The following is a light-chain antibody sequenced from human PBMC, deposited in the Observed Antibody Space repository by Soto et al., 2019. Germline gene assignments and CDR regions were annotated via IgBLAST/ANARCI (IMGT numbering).Light chain of an antibody. CDR2: DVS. CDR3: SSYTGSSTYVV. V-gene: IGLV2-14*01. J-gene: IGLJ2*01. Sequence: QSALTQPASVSGSPGQSITISCTGTSSDVGGYNYVSWYQQHPGKAPQLMIYDVSNRPSGVSNRFSGSKSGNTASLTISGLQAEDEADDYCSSYTGSSTYVVFGGGTKLTVL. CDR1: SSDVGGYNY.